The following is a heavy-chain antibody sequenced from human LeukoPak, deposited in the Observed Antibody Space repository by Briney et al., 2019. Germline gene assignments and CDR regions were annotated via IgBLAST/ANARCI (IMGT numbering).Heavy chain of an antibody. CDR2: IYTNADT. V-gene: IGHV4-4*07. CDR1: GGSISSYY. J-gene: IGHJ4*02. D-gene: IGHD6-13*01. Sequence: SETLSLTCTVSGGSISSYYWSWIRQPAGRGLEWIGRIYTNADTKYNPSLKSRVTMSVDTSKNQLSLKVRSVTAADTAVYYCARAAAAAGGQYFDYWGQGTVVTVSS. CDR3: ARAAAAAGGQYFDY.